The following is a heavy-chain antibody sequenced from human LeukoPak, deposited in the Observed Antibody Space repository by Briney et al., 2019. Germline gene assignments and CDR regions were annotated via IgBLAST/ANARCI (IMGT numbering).Heavy chain of an antibody. CDR2: ISYDGTTK. D-gene: IGHD3-10*01. CDR1: GFTFNTYA. J-gene: IGHJ4*02. Sequence: GGSLRLSCAASGFTFNTYAMHWVRRAPGKGLEWLAIISYDGTTKYNEDSVKGGFSISRDSSKNTLYLQMNSLRVEDTAVYYCARDFWFGESGAGGYFDYWGQGTLVSVSS. CDR3: ARDFWFGESGAGGYFDY. V-gene: IGHV3-30*04.